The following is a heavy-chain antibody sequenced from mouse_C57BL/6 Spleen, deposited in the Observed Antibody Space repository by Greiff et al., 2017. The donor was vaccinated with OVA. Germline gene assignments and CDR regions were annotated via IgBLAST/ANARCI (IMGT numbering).Heavy chain of an antibody. Sequence: EVQLVESGGGLVQPGGSMKLSCAASGFTFSDAWMDWVRQSPEKGLEWVAEIRNKANNHATYYAESVKGRFTISRDDSKSSVYLQMNSLRAEDTGIYYGTRLFTTVVATDYWGQGTSVTVSS. V-gene: IGHV6-6*01. D-gene: IGHD1-1*01. CDR2: IRNKANNHAT. CDR1: GFTFSDAW. J-gene: IGHJ4*01. CDR3: TRLFTTVVATDY.